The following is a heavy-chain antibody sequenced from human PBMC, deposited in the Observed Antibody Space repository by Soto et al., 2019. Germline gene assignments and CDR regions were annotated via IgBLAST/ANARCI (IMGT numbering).Heavy chain of an antibody. Sequence: PSETLSLTCTVSGGSISSSSYYWGWIRQPPGKGLEWIGSIYYSGSTYYNPSLKSRVTISVDTSKNQFSLKLSSVTAADTAVYYCARLIGMVRGVIITKTYFQHWGQGTLVTVSS. J-gene: IGHJ1*01. V-gene: IGHV4-39*01. CDR2: IYYSGST. CDR3: ARLIGMVRGVIITKTYFQH. CDR1: GGSISSSSYY. D-gene: IGHD3-10*01.